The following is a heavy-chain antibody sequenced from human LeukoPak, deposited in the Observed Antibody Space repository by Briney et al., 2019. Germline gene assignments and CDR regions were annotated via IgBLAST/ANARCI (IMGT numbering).Heavy chain of an antibody. J-gene: IGHJ2*01. CDR1: GCSISSFY. D-gene: IGHD6-25*01. CDR3: ARQGGGFWYFDL. CDR2: IYYSGST. Sequence: PSETLSLTCTVSGCSISSFYWSWIRQPPGKGLEWIGYIYYSGSTNWNPSLKSRVTISVDTSKNQFSLKLSSVTAADTAVYYCARQGGGFWYFDLWGRGTLVTVSS. V-gene: IGHV4-59*08.